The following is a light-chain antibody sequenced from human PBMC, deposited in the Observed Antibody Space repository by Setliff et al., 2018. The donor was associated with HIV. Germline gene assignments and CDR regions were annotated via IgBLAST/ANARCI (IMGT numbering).Light chain of an antibody. J-gene: IGLJ2*01. CDR3: CSYGRGDIWI. V-gene: IGLV2-11*01. CDR1: SSDVGGYNS. CDR2: EVT. Sequence: QSVLAQPPSVSGSPGQSVTISCTGTSSDVGGYNSVSWYQQNPGEVPKLLIYEVTRRPSGISDRFSGSKSDNTASLTISGLQTEDEADYYCCSYGRGDIWIFGGGTK.